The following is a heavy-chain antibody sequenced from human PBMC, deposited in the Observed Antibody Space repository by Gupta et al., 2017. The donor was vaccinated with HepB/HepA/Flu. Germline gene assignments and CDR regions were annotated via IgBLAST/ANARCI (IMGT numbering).Heavy chain of an antibody. J-gene: IGHJ4*02. CDR3: ARESEGFDY. CDR2: ITAYNGDT. Sequence: QVQLVQSGAEVKRPGASVKVSCQTSGFTFARYGVGWVRQAPGQGLEWMGWITAYNGDTRYAQNFQGRLTKTTDTSTSTAYMELKSLTSDDTALYYCARESEGFDYWGQGTLVTVSS. CDR1: GFTFARYG. V-gene: IGHV1-18*01.